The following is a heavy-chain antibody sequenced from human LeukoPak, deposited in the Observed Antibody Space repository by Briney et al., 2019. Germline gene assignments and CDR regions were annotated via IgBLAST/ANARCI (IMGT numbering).Heavy chain of an antibody. CDR2: IYYSGST. CDR1: GGSISSGGYY. V-gene: IGHV4-31*03. D-gene: IGHD3-22*01. Sequence: PSETQSLTCTVSGGSISSGGYYWSWTRQHPGKGLEWIGYIYYSGSTYYNPSLKSRVTISVDTSKNQFSLKLSSVTAADTAVYYCARDRYYYDSSGYYPDDAFDIWGQGTMVTVSS. J-gene: IGHJ3*02. CDR3: ARDRYYYDSSGYYPDDAFDI.